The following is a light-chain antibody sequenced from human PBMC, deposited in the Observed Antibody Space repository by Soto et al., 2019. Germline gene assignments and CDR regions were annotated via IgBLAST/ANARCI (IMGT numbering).Light chain of an antibody. CDR2: GAS. Sequence: DIQMTQSPSSLSVSVGDRVTITCQANQDIKTFLHWYQQKPGKAPKVLIYGASYLEPGVPSRFSGTGSGTDFTFTISSLQPEDIATYYCQQYDSVPLTFGGGTMV. CDR3: QQYDSVPLT. J-gene: IGKJ4*01. V-gene: IGKV1-33*01. CDR1: QDIKTF.